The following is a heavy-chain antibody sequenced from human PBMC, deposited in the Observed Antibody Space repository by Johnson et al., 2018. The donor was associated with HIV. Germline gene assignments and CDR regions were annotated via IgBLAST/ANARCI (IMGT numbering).Heavy chain of an antibody. Sequence: EVQLVESGGGVVQPGGSLRLSCAASGFTFSSYDMHWVRQATGKGLEWVSAIGTAGDTYYPGSVKGRFTISRENAKNSLYLQMNSLRAGDTAVYYCARGLAYCGGDCSPDAFDIWGQGTMVTVSS. D-gene: IGHD2-21*02. CDR3: ARGLAYCGGDCSPDAFDI. V-gene: IGHV3-13*01. J-gene: IGHJ3*02. CDR2: IGTAGDT. CDR1: GFTFSSYD.